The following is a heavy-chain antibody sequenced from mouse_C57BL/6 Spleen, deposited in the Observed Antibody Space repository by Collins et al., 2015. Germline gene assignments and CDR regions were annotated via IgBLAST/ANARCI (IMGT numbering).Heavy chain of an antibody. Sequence: GWIGRIYPGDGDTKYNGKFKGKATLTADKSSSTAYMQLSSLTSEDSAVYFCARGDYYGSSLDYWGQGTTLTVSS. J-gene: IGHJ2*01. V-gene: IGHV1-82*01. CDR3: ARGDYYGSSLDY. D-gene: IGHD1-1*01. CDR2: IYPGDGDT.